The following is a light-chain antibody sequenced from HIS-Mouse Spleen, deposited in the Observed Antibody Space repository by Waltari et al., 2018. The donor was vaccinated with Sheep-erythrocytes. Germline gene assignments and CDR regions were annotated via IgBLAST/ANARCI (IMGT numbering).Light chain of an antibody. CDR2: EGS. V-gene: IGLV2-23*01. J-gene: IGLJ3*02. CDR1: SSDVGSYNL. CDR3: CSYAGSSTPWV. Sequence: QSALTQPASVSGSPGQSITISCTGTSSDVGSYNLVSWYKQHPGKAPNLMIYEGSKRPSGVSNRFSGSKSGNTASLTISGLQAEDEADYYCCSYAGSSTPWVFGGGTKLTVL.